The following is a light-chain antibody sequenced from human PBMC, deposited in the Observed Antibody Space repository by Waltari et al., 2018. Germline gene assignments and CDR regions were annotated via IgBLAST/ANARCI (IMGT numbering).Light chain of an antibody. J-gene: IGKJ1*01. Sequence: EMVLTQSPGTLSLSPGDRAILPCRARQSVSTYLAWYQQKPGQAPRLPIYGASSRATGIPDRFSGSGSGTDFSLTISRLEPEDFAVYYCQQYVSLPATFGQGTKVEIE. V-gene: IGKV3-20*01. CDR2: GAS. CDR3: QQYVSLPAT. CDR1: QSVSTY.